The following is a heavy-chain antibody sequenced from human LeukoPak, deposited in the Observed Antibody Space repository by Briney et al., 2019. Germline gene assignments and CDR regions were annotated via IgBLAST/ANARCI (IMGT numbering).Heavy chain of an antibody. D-gene: IGHD3-16*02. CDR3: ARLREITFGGVIGIDY. J-gene: IGHJ4*02. CDR2: IYHCGST. Sequence: PSETLSLTSSVSGGSMSSYLWSWIRQSPGQGLEWIGYIYHCGSTDYNYSLKSRVTISEDTSKKQFSLKVSSVTAADTAVYYCARLREITFGGVIGIDYWGQGTLVTVSS. CDR1: GGSMSSYL. V-gene: IGHV4-59*12.